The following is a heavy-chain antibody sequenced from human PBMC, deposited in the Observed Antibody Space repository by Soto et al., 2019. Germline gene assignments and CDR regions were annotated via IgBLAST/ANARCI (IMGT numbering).Heavy chain of an antibody. V-gene: IGHV3-21*01. Sequence: EVQLVESGGGLVKPGESLRLSCAASGFTFSRYSMHWVRKAPGKGLEWVSSISRSSTYIFYADSVKGRFTISRDDAKNSLYLQMNSLRAEDTAVYYCTRAPSDVVESSPSAYWGQGTLVTVSS. CDR1: GFTFSRYS. CDR2: ISRSSTYI. CDR3: TRAPSDVVESSPSAY. D-gene: IGHD2-15*01. J-gene: IGHJ4*02.